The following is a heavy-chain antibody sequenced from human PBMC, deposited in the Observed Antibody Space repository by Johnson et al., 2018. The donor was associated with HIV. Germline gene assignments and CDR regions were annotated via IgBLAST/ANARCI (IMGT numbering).Heavy chain of an antibody. CDR3: ARPGIAVAAAPDDDAFDI. V-gene: IGHV3-11*04. CDR2: ISSSGSTI. D-gene: IGHD6-19*01. Sequence: QVKLVESGGGLVQPGGSLRLSCAASGFTFSDYYMSWIRQAPGKGLEWVSYISSSGSTIYYADSVKGRFTISRDNAKNSLYLQMNSLRAEDTAVYYCARPGIAVAAAPDDDAFDIWGQGTMVTVSS. CDR1: GFTFSDYY. J-gene: IGHJ3*02.